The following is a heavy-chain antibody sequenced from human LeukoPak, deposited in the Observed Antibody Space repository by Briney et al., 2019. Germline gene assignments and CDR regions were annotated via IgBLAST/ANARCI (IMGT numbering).Heavy chain of an antibody. CDR3: ARYAIEWHSVDP. J-gene: IGHJ5*02. CDR1: GYSFTSYW. CDR2: IDPSDSYT. Sequence: GESLQISCKGPGYSFTSYWISWVRQMPGKGLEWMGRIDPSDSYTNYSPSFQGHVTISADKSISTAYLQWSSLKASDTAMYYCARYAIEWHSVDPWGQGTLVTVSS. D-gene: IGHD3-3*01. V-gene: IGHV5-10-1*01.